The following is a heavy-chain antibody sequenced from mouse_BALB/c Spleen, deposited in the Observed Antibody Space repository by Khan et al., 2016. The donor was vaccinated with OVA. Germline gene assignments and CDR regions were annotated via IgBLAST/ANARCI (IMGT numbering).Heavy chain of an antibody. V-gene: IGHV3-1*02. CDR2: INYSGST. CDR3: ARTARIKY. Sequence: EVELVESGPGLVKPSQSLSLTCTVTGYSITSGYGWNWIRQFPGNKLEWMGYINYSGSTNYNPSLKSRISITRDTSKNQFFLQLNSVTTEDTATYYCARTARIKYWGKGTTLTVSS. J-gene: IGHJ2*01. CDR1: GYSITSGYG. D-gene: IGHD1-2*01.